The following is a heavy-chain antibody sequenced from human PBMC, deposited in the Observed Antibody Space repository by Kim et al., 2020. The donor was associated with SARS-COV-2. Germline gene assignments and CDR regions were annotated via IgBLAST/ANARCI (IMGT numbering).Heavy chain of an antibody. D-gene: IGHD4-17*01. CDR3: ARLFFSDYGGSRDAFDI. Sequence: SETLSLTCTVSGGSISSSSYYWGWIRQPPGKGLEWIGSIYYSGSTYYNPSLKSRVTISVDTSKNQFSLKLSSVTAADTAVYYCARLFFSDYGGSRDAFDIWGQGTMVTVSS. CDR2: IYYSGST. J-gene: IGHJ3*02. CDR1: GGSISSSSYY. V-gene: IGHV4-39*01.